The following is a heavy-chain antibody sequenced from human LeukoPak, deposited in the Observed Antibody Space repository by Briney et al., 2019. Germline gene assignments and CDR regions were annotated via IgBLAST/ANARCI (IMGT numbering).Heavy chain of an antibody. V-gene: IGHV4-59*01. D-gene: IGHD3-9*01. CDR3: ARCSNDILTGFYRAFDI. CDR2: IYYSGST. J-gene: IGHJ3*02. Sequence: SETLSLTCTVSAYSISPYSWSWLRQPPGKGLEWLGYIYYSGSTAYNPSLKSRVTISVDTSRNQFSLKLNSVTAADTAVYFCARCSNDILTGFYRAFDIWGQGTMVSVSS. CDR1: AYSISPYS.